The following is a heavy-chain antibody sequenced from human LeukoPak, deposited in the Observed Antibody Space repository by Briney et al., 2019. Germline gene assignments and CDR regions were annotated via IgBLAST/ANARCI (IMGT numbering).Heavy chain of an antibody. V-gene: IGHV4-4*07. D-gene: IGHD3-10*01. Sequence: SETLSLTCTVSGGSISSYYWSWIRQPAGKGLEWIGRIYTSGSTNYNPSLKSRVTMSVDTSKNQFSLKLSSVTAADTAVYYCARDFTGGTMVRGAINYYYYMDVWGKGTTVTVSS. CDR2: IYTSGST. CDR3: ARDFTGGTMVRGAINYYYYMDV. CDR1: GGSISSYY. J-gene: IGHJ6*03.